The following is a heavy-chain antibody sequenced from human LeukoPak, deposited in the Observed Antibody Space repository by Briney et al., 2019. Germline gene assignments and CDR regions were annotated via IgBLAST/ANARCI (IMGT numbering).Heavy chain of an antibody. Sequence: PGGSLRLSCAASGFTFTDYAMSWVRQAPEKGLEWISTISDNGGETYYADSVKGRFTISRDNAKNSLYLQMNSLRAEDTAIYYCTRVGYIDEGIDYWGQGTLVTVSS. D-gene: IGHD5-24*01. CDR3: TRVGYIDEGIDY. CDR1: GFTFTDYA. CDR2: ISDNGGET. V-gene: IGHV3-23*01. J-gene: IGHJ4*02.